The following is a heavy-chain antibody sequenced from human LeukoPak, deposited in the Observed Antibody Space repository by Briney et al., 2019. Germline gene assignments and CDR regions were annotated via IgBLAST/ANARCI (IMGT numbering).Heavy chain of an antibody. V-gene: IGHV4-4*07. D-gene: IGHD2-15*01. J-gene: IGHJ6*03. CDR2: IYTSGST. Sequence: PSETLSLTCTVSGGSISSYYWSWIRQPAGKGLEWIGRIYTSGSTNYNPSLQSRVSLSGDTSKNQLSLRLTSVTAADTAVYYCVRELRWRDASHYYYMDVWGKGTTVTVSS. CDR1: GGSISSYY. CDR3: VRELRWRDASHYYYMDV.